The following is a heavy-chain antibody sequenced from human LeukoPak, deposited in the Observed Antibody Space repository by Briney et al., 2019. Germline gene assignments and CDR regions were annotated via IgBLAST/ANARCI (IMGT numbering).Heavy chain of an antibody. CDR2: IVGSGGST. CDR3: AKADYDILTAYYS. J-gene: IGHJ5*02. Sequence: GGSLRLSCAASGFTFSSYAMNWVRQAPGKGLEWVSTIVGSGGSTYYADSVKGRFTISRDSSKNTLYLQTNSLRAEDTAVYYCAKADYDILTAYYSWGQGTLVTVSS. V-gene: IGHV3-23*01. CDR1: GFTFSSYA. D-gene: IGHD3-9*01.